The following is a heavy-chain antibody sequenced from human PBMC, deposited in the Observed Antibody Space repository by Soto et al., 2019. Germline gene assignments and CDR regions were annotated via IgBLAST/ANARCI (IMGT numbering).Heavy chain of an antibody. Sequence: QVQLQQWGAGLLKPSETLSLTCAVYGGSCSGYYWSWIRQPPGKGLEWIGEINHSVSTSNNPSLKSRVTISVDTSKHQFSLKMSSVTAADTAVYYCAVKYYAFLTGFFHTAKKPHMDVWGKGTTVTVFS. CDR3: AVKYYAFLTGFFHTAKKPHMDV. CDR2: INHSVST. D-gene: IGHD3-9*01. CDR1: GGSCSGYY. V-gene: IGHV4-34*01. J-gene: IGHJ6*03.